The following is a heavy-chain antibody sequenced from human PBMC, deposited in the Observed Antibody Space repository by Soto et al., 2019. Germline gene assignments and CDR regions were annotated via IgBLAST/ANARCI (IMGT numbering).Heavy chain of an antibody. J-gene: IGHJ4*02. Sequence: SETLSLTCTVSGGSISSSSYYWGWIRQPPGKGLEWIGSIYYSGSTYYNPSLKSRVTISVDTSKNQFSLKLSSVTAADTAVYYCARHGRQGVLWVGYWGQGTLVTVSS. V-gene: IGHV4-39*01. CDR1: GGSISSSSYY. CDR3: ARHGRQGVLWVGY. D-gene: IGHD2-21*01. CDR2: IYYSGST.